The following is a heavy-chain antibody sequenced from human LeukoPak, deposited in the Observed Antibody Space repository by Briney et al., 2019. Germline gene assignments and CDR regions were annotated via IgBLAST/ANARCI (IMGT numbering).Heavy chain of an antibody. V-gene: IGHV1-69*05. CDR3: ARAPYYYDSSGYWSYFDY. Sequence: SVKVSCKASGGTFSSYAISWVRHAPGQGLEWMGGMIPIFGTANYAQKFQGRVTITTDESTSTAYMELSSLRSEDTALYYCARAPYYYDSSGYWSYFDYWGQGTLVTVSS. CDR2: MIPIFGTA. D-gene: IGHD3-22*01. J-gene: IGHJ4*02. CDR1: GGTFSSYA.